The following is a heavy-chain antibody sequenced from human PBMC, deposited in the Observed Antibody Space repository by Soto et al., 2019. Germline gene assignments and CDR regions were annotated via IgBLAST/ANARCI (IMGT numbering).Heavy chain of an antibody. V-gene: IGHV3-23*01. CDR3: ASSGYESGSYSFEY. J-gene: IGHJ4*02. CDR1: GFTFSNYA. Sequence: EVELLESGGGLVQPGGSVRLSCAASGFTFSNYAMHWVRQAPGKGLEWVSAMSGSGDSTYYADSLKGRFTISRDNSKKTLYLQMNSMRAEDTAVYYCASSGYESGSYSFEYWCQGTLVNVSS. D-gene: IGHD3-10*01. CDR2: MSGSGDST.